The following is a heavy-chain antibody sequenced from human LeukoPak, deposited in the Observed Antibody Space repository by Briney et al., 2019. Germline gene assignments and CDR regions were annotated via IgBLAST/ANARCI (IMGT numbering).Heavy chain of an antibody. V-gene: IGHV4-34*01. CDR3: ARRPKVRGQGPDY. CDR1: GGSFSGYY. J-gene: IGHJ4*02. D-gene: IGHD3-10*01. Sequence: SETLSLTCAVYGGSFSGYYWSWIRQPPGKGLEWIGEINHSGSTNYNPSLKSRVTISVDTSKNQFSLKLSSVTAADTAVYYCARRPKVRGQGPDYWGQGTLVTVSS. CDR2: INHSGST.